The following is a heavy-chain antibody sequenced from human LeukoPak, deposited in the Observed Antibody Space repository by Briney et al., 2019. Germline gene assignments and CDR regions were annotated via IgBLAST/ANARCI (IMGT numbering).Heavy chain of an antibody. CDR3: ARVAVAVDY. V-gene: IGHV4-59*01. CDR2: IYYSGST. D-gene: IGHD6-19*01. J-gene: IGHJ4*02. CDR1: GGSISSYY. Sequence: SETLSLTCTVSGGSISSYYWSWIRQPPGKGLEWIGHIYYSGSTNYNPSLKSRVTISVDTSKNQFSLKLSSVTAADTAVYYCARVAVAVDYWGQGTLVTVSS.